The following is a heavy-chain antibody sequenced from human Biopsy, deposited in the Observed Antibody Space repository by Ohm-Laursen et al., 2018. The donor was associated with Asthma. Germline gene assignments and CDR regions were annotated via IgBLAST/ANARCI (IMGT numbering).Heavy chain of an antibody. CDR1: GFTFYNSA. CDR3: AAATVIVSAAVAGYHYYYNMDV. CDR2: NAVGRGKT. V-gene: IGHV1-58*01. Sequence: SSVKVSCKTSGFTFYNSAVQWARQARGQGLEWMGMNAVGRGKTIYAQSFQDRVTFTRDLSTGTSSMELSSLRTEDTAVYYCAAATVIVSAAVAGYHYYYNMDVWGQGTTVIVSS. D-gene: IGHD3-22*01. J-gene: IGHJ6*02.